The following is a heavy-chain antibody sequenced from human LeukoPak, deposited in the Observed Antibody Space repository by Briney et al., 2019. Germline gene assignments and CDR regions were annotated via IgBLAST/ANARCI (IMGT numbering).Heavy chain of an antibody. Sequence: PSQTLSLTCTVSGGSISSGDYYWSWIRQPPGTGLEWIGYIYYSGSTYYNPSLKSRVTISVNKSKNQFSLKLSSVTAADTAVYYCARSQIYGSGSLVDPWGQGTLVTVSS. D-gene: IGHD3-10*01. CDR3: ARSQIYGSGSLVDP. V-gene: IGHV4-30-4*01. J-gene: IGHJ5*02. CDR2: IYYSGST. CDR1: GGSISSGDYY.